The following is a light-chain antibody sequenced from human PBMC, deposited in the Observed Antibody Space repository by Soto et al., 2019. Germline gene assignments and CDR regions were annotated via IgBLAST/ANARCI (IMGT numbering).Light chain of an antibody. V-gene: IGKV1-9*01. J-gene: IGKJ4*01. CDR3: QQLSRYPLT. Sequence: IQLTQSPSSLSASLGDRVTITCRASQGISSYLAWYQQKPGKAPKLLIYAASTLQSGVPSRFSGSGSGTDFTLTISSLQPEDFATYYCQQLSRYPLTFGGGTKVDIK. CDR2: AAS. CDR1: QGISSY.